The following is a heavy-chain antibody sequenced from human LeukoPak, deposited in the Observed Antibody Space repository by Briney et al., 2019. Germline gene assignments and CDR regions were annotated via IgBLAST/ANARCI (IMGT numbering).Heavy chain of an antibody. Sequence: GGPLRLSCAASRFTFLTYAMAWVRQAPGKGLEWVSSISGGAAGTYYAPSVKGRFTVSRDNDKNALYLQMDDVTAADTALYYCARVRGVGTHIWLLPWNLWGQGTLVSVSS. CDR3: ARVRGVGTHIWLLPWNL. J-gene: IGHJ5*02. CDR2: ISGGAAGT. V-gene: IGHV3-23*01. D-gene: IGHD2-21*02. CDR1: RFTFLTYA.